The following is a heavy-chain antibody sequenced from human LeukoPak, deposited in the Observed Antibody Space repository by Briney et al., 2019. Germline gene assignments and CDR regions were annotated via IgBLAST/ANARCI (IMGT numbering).Heavy chain of an antibody. CDR2: IYSGGST. CDR1: GFTVSSNY. CDR3: ASTTYYYDSSGYLPLGY. D-gene: IGHD3-22*01. Sequence: GGSLRLSCAASGFTVSSNYMSWVRQAPGKGLEWVSVIYSGGSTYYADSVKGRFTTSRDNAKNTLYLQMNSLRAEDTAVYYCASTTYYYDSSGYLPLGYWGQGTLVTVSS. J-gene: IGHJ4*02. V-gene: IGHV3-53*01.